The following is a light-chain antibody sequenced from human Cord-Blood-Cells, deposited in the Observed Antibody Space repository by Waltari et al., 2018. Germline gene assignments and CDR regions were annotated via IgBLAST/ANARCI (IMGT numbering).Light chain of an antibody. CDR1: KSISSY. CDR2: AAS. J-gene: IGKJ3*01. Sequence: DIQMTQSPSSLSASVGDRVTITCRASKSISSYLNWYQQKPGKAPKLLIYAASSLQSGVPSRFSSSGSGTDFTLTISSLQPEDFATYYGQQSYSTPRTFGPGTKVDIK. V-gene: IGKV1-39*01. CDR3: QQSYSTPRT.